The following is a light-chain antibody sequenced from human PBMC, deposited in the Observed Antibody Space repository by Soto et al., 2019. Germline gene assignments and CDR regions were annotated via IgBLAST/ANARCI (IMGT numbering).Light chain of an antibody. Sequence: ESVSTQSPGTLSLSPGERATLSCRASQSVSSSYLAWYQQKPGQAPRLLIYGASSRATGIPDRFSGSGSGTDFTHTISRLEPEDFAVYYCQQYGSSPSTFGQGTRVEIK. CDR3: QQYGSSPST. V-gene: IGKV3-20*01. CDR1: QSVSSSY. J-gene: IGKJ5*01. CDR2: GAS.